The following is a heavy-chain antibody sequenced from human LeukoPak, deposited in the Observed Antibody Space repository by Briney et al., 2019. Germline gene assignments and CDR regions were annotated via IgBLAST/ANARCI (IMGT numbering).Heavy chain of an antibody. J-gene: IGHJ4*02. CDR3: ARDGYYDSSGYYSPRYFDY. CDR2: IIPILGIA. D-gene: IGHD3-22*01. CDR1: GGTFSSYA. V-gene: IGHV1-69*04. Sequence: SVKVSCKASGGTFSSYAISWVRQAPGQGLEWMGRIIPILGIANYAQKFQGRVTITADKSTSTAYMELSSLRSEDTAVYYCARDGYYDSSGYYSPRYFDYWGQGTLVTVSS.